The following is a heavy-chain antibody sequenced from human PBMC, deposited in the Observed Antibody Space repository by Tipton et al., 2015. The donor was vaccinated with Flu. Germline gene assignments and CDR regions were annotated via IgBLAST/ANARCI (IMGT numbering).Heavy chain of an antibody. Sequence: QLVQSGGGLIQPGRSLRLSCAASGFTFSSYGMHWVRQAPGKGLEWVAFIRYDGSNKYYADSVKGRFTISRDNFKNTLYLQMNSLRPEDTAVYYCARTSITMVRGLIPYWGQGTLVTVSS. CDR1: GFTFSSYG. CDR2: IRYDGSNK. D-gene: IGHD3-10*01. J-gene: IGHJ4*02. CDR3: ARTSITMVRGLIPY. V-gene: IGHV3-30*02.